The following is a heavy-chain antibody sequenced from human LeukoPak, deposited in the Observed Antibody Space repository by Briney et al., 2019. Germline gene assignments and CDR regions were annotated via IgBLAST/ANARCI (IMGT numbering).Heavy chain of an antibody. CDR2: VDPEDGET. D-gene: IGHD6-13*01. CDR3: ATGIAAAGRRFDY. CDR1: GYTFTDYY. J-gene: IGHJ4*02. Sequence: GATAKISCKVSGYTFTDYYMHWVQQAPGKGLEWMGLVDPEDGETIYAEKFQGRITITADTSTDTAYMELSSLRSEDTAVYYCATGIAAAGRRFDYWGQGTLVTVSS. V-gene: IGHV1-69-2*01.